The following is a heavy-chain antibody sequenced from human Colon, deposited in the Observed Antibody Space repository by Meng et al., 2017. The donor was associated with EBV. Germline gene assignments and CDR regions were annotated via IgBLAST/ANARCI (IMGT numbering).Heavy chain of an antibody. V-gene: IGHV4-30-4*01. CDR1: GGSINSGDYY. J-gene: IGHJ4*02. CDR2: IYYTGST. CDR3: ARNYYFDY. Sequence: VGREGSGPGLGKPSQTLSLPCTVSGGSINSGDYYWSWIRQPPGKGLEWIGYIYYTGSTYYNPSLKSRVTISMDTSKNQFSLRLSSVTAADTAVYYCARNYYFDYWGQGTLVTVSS.